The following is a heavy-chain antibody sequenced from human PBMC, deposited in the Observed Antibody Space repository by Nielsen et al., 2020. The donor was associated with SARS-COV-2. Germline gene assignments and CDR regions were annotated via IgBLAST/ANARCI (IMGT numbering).Heavy chain of an antibody. V-gene: IGHV4-34*01. CDR1: GFTFSSYS. CDR2: INHSGST. J-gene: IGHJ6*02. CDR3: ASRPMDV. Sequence: ESLKISCAASGFTFSSYSMNWVRQPPGKGLEWIGEINHSGSTNYNPSLKSRVTISVDTSKNQFSLKLSSVTAADTAVYYCASRPMDVWGQGTTVTVSS.